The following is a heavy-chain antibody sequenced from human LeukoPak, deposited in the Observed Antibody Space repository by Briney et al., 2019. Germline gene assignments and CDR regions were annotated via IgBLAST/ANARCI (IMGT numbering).Heavy chain of an antibody. CDR3: AKSAVTSSLILEDS. V-gene: IGHV3-30*18. D-gene: IGHD3-3*01. Sequence: GSLILSCAASGFTFRSYGMHWVRQAPGKGLEWVAVISYDGSNKFYADSVKGRFTISRDNSKNTVYLQMNSLRDEDTAVYYYAKSAVTSSLILEDSWGQGTLVTVSS. J-gene: IGHJ4*02. CDR1: GFTFRSYG. CDR2: ISYDGSNK.